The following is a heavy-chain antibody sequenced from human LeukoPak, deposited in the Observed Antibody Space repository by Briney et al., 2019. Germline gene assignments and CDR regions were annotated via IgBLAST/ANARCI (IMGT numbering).Heavy chain of an antibody. J-gene: IGHJ4*02. V-gene: IGHV4-34*01. CDR2: INHSGST. CDR1: GGSFSGYY. CDR3: ARGGAYGGKGGDYFDY. D-gene: IGHD3-16*01. Sequence: SETLSLTCAVYGGSFSGYYWSWIRQPPGKGLEWIGEINHSGSTNYNPSLKSRVTISVDTSKNQFSLKLSSVTAADTAVYYCARGGAYGGKGGDYFDYWGQGTLVTVSS.